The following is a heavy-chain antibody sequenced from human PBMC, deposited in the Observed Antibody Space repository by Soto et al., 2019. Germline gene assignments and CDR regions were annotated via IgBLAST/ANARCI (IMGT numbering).Heavy chain of an antibody. Sequence: GGSLRLSCAASGFTFSSYDMSWVRQAPGKGLEWVSAISSSGSSKYYADSVRGRFTISRDNSKNTLYLQMNSLRAEDTALYYCANRATSMITRYYYGMDVWGPGTTVTVSS. CDR3: ANRATSMITRYYYGMDV. CDR2: ISSSGSSK. CDR1: GFTFSSYD. J-gene: IGHJ6*02. D-gene: IGHD5-18*01. V-gene: IGHV3-23*01.